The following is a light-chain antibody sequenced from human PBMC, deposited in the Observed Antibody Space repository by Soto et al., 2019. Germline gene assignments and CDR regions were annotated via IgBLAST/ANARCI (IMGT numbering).Light chain of an antibody. CDR1: SSDVGSYDL. V-gene: IGLV2-14*02. J-gene: IGLJ7*01. CDR2: IDD. CDR3: ATWDDSLNAAV. Sequence: QSVLTQPASVSGSPGQSITISCTGTSSDVGSYDLVSWYQQHPGKAPKLLIYIDDQRPSGVPDRFSGSKSGTSASLAISGLQSEDEADYYCATWDDSLNAAVFGGGTQLTVL.